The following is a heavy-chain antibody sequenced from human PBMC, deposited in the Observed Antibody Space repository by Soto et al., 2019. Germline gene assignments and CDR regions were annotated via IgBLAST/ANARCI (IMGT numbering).Heavy chain of an antibody. CDR2: IDPNSGGT. CDR3: ARIPGVVVTGTLPVYYEY. Sequence: QVQLVQSGAEVKEPGASVKVSCKASGYTFTGYYMHWVRQAPGQGLEWLGWIDPNSGGTNYAQKFQDGVTMTRDTSTSTAYMELSRLTSDDTAVYYCARIPGVVVTGTLPVYYEYWGQGTLVTVSS. CDR1: GYTFTGYY. V-gene: IGHV1-2*02. D-gene: IGHD6-19*01. J-gene: IGHJ4*02.